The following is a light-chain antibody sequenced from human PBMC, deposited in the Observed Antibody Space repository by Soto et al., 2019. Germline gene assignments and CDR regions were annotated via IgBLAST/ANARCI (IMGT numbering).Light chain of an antibody. V-gene: IGKV3-20*01. Sequence: EIVLTQSPGTLSLSPGERATLSCRASQSVSSSYLAWYKQKPGQAPRLLIYGASSRATGIPDRFSGSGSGTDFTLTISRLEPEDFAVYYCQQYGSSWTFGQGTKMDIK. J-gene: IGKJ1*01. CDR1: QSVSSSY. CDR2: GAS. CDR3: QQYGSSWT.